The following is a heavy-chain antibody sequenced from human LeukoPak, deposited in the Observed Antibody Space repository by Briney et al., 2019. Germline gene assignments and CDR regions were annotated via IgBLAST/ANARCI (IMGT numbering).Heavy chain of an antibody. Sequence: GASVKVSCKASGYTFTSYGISWVRQAPGQGLEWMGWISAYNGNTNYAQKLQGRVTMTTDTSTSTAYMELRSLRSDDTAVYYCAREYSNSWYYYYYYGMVVWGQGTTVTVSS. CDR2: ISAYNGNT. J-gene: IGHJ6*02. CDR3: AREYSNSWYYYYYYGMVV. D-gene: IGHD6-13*01. V-gene: IGHV1-18*01. CDR1: GYTFTSYG.